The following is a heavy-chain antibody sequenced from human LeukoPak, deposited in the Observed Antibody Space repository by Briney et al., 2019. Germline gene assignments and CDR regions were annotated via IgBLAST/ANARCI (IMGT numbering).Heavy chain of an antibody. V-gene: IGHV3-21*01. CDR2: ISSSSSYI. D-gene: IGHD4-11*01. CDR3: ARDKWLTTTHYFDY. J-gene: IGHJ4*02. CDR1: GFTFSSYE. Sequence: GGSLRLSCAASGFTFSSYEMNWVRQAPGKGLEWVSSISSSSSYIYYADSVKGRFTVSRDNAKNSVYLQMNSLRAEDTAVYYCARDKWLTTTHYFDYWGQGTLVTVSS.